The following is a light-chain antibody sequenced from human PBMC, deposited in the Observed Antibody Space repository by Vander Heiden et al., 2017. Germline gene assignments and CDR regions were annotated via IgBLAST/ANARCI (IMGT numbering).Light chain of an antibody. Sequence: EIVLTQSPGTLSLPPGERATLSYRASQSVSSSYLAWYQQKPGQAPRLLIYGASSRATGIPDRFSGSGSGTDFTLTISRLEPEDFAVYYCQQYRLTFGGGTKVEIK. J-gene: IGKJ4*01. CDR2: GAS. CDR1: QSVSSSY. V-gene: IGKV3-20*01. CDR3: QQYRLT.